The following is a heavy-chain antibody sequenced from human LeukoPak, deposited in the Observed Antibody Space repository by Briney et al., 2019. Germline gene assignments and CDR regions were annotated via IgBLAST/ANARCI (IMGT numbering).Heavy chain of an antibody. J-gene: IGHJ4*02. CDR2: IYYSGST. CDR1: GGSISRSTYY. D-gene: IGHD1-1*01. Sequence: SETLSLTCNVSGGSISRSTYYWGWIRQPPGKGLEWIGSIYYSGSTHYNPSLKSRVSISVDTSKNQFSLKLSSVTAADTAVYYCARDRGTWNDDGFDYWGQGTLVTVSS. CDR3: ARDRGTWNDDGFDY. V-gene: IGHV4-39*07.